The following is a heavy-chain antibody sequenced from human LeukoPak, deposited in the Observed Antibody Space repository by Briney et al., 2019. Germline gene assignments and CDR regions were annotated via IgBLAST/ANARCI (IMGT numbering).Heavy chain of an antibody. D-gene: IGHD6-13*01. V-gene: IGHV3-48*02. CDR1: GFTFSSSS. CDR2: ISGGSTTI. Sequence: GGSLRLSCAAFGFTFSSSSMNWVRQAPGKGLEWVSYISGGSTTIHYADSVKGRFTISRDNAKNSLYLQMNSLRDEDTALYYCARDYGYSSSFDYWGQGTLVTVSS. CDR3: ARDYGYSSSFDY. J-gene: IGHJ4*02.